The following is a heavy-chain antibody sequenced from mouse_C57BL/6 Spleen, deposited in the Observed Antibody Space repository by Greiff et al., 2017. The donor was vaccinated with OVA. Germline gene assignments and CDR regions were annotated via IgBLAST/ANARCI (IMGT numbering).Heavy chain of an antibody. J-gene: IGHJ2*01. CDR2: IYPSDSET. Sequence: QVQLQQPGAELVRPGSSVKLSCKASGYTFTSYWMDWVKQRPGQGLEWIGNIYPSDSETHYNQKFKDKATLTVDKSSSTAYMQLSSLTSEDSAVYYCARCGYYAFDYWGQGTTLTVSS. CDR3: ARCGYYAFDY. CDR1: GYTFTSYW. V-gene: IGHV1-61*01. D-gene: IGHD2-3*01.